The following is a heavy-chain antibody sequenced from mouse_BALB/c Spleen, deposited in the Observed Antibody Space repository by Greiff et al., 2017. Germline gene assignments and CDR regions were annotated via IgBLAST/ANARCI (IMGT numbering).Heavy chain of an antibody. J-gene: IGHJ3*01. D-gene: IGHD4-1*01. CDR2: IDPANGNT. CDR3: ASVTGTMAWFAY. Sequence: VQLQQSGAELVKPGASVKLSCTASGFNIKDTYMHWVKQRPEQGLEWIGRIDPANGNTKYDPKFQGKATITADTSSNTAYLQLSSLTSEDTAVYYCASVTGTMAWFAYWGQGTLVTVSA. V-gene: IGHV14-3*02. CDR1: GFNIKDTY.